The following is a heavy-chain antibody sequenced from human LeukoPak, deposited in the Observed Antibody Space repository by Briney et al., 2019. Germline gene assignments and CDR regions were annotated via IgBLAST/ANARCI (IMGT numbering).Heavy chain of an antibody. V-gene: IGHV3-23*01. CDR1: GFTFSSYA. CDR3: AKGWQAPDY. J-gene: IGHJ4*02. D-gene: IGHD6-13*01. Sequence: PGGSLRLSCAFSGFTFSSYAMRWVRQAPGKALECVSGISGSGGNTYYADSVKGRFTISRDNFKNTLYLQMNSLRAEDTAVYYCAKGWQAPDYWGQGTLVTVSS. CDR2: ISGSGGNT.